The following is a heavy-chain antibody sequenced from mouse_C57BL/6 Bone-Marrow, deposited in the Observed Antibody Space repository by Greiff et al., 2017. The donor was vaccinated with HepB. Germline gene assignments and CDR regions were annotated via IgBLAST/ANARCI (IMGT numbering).Heavy chain of an antibody. D-gene: IGHD1-1*01. V-gene: IGHV1-9*01. Sequence: QVQLQHSGAELMKPGASVKLSCKATGYTFTGYWIEWVKQRPGHGLEWIGEILPGSGSTNYNEKFKGKATFTADTSSNTAYMQLSSLTTEDSAIYYCARCGYYGSSSYWYFDVWGTGTTVTVSS. CDR3: ARCGYYGSSSYWYFDV. CDR1: GYTFTGYW. J-gene: IGHJ1*03. CDR2: ILPGSGST.